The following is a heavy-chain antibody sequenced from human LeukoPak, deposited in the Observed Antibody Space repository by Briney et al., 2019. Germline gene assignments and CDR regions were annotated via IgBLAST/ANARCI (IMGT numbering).Heavy chain of an antibody. CDR3: AREDGYCSGGNCYSYFDS. CDR1: KFIFSNYW. V-gene: IGHV3-7*01. Sequence: GGSLRHSCAASKFIFSNYWMSWVRQAPGKGLEWVAYIKKTGSETYYVDSVKGRFTITRDNARNSLFLQMNSLRAEDTAVYYCAREDGYCSGGNCYSYFDSWGQGTLVTVPS. CDR2: IKKTGSET. D-gene: IGHD2-15*01. J-gene: IGHJ4*02.